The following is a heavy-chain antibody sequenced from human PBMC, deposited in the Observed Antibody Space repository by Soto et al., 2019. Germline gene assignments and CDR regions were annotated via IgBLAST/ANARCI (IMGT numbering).Heavy chain of an antibody. V-gene: IGHV1-69*08. Sequence: QVQLVQSGAEVKKPGSSVKVSCKASGGTFSSYTISWVRQAPGQGLEWMGRIIPILGIANYAQKFQGRVTITADKSTSTAYMELSSLRSEDTAVYYCARDPHIRTSQVPEPNWFDPWGQGTLVTVSS. CDR2: IIPILGIA. CDR3: ARDPHIRTSQVPEPNWFDP. CDR1: GGTFSSYT. J-gene: IGHJ5*02.